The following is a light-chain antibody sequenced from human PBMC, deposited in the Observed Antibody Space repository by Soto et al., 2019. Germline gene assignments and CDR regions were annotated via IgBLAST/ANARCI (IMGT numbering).Light chain of an antibody. CDR3: CSYVGATTYV. CDR1: SSTVGGFNV. J-gene: IGLJ1*01. V-gene: IGLV2-23*01. Sequence: PASVSGSPGRSITISCTGTSSTVGGFNVVSWYQQHPGKAPKVIIYEGIKRPSGVSNRFSGSNSGSTASLTISGLQAEDEADYYCCSYVGATTYVFGTGTKVTVL. CDR2: EGI.